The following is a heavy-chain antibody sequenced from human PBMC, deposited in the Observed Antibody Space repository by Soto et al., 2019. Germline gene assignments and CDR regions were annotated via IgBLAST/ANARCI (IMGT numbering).Heavy chain of an antibody. CDR3: ARDLRPPAPFDP. CDR2: IIPIFGTA. D-gene: IGHD4-17*01. CDR1: GGTFSSYA. J-gene: IGHJ5*02. V-gene: IGHV1-69*01. Sequence: QVQLVQSGAEVKKPGSSVKVSCKASGGTFSSYAISWVRQAPGQGLEWMGGIIPIFGTANYAQKCQGRVTITAAESTSTAYMELSSLRSEDTAVYYCARDLRPPAPFDPWGQGTLVTVSS.